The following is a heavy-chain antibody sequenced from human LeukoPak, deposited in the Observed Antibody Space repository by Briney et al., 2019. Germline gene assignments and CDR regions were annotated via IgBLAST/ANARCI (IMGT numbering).Heavy chain of an antibody. CDR2: INPNSGDT. D-gene: IGHD2-8*01. J-gene: IGHJ6*03. Sequence: ASVKVSCKASGYIFTGYYMHWVRQAPGQGLEWMGWINPNSGDTKYAQKFQGRVTMTRDTSISTAYMEPTRLRSDDTAVYYCARGGLRVMVYRLYYMDVWGKGTTVTVSS. V-gene: IGHV1-2*02. CDR1: GYIFTGYY. CDR3: ARGGLRVMVYRLYYMDV.